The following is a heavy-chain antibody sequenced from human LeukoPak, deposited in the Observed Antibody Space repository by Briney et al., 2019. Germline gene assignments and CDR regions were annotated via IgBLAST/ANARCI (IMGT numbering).Heavy chain of an antibody. CDR3: ARGRDYSTSLDYYYLDV. J-gene: IGHJ6*03. V-gene: IGHV4-59*01. D-gene: IGHD4-11*01. Sequence: SETLSLTCSVSGGSISGYYWSWIRHSPGKGLEWIGFIYYSGSSNYNPFLKSRVTISIDTSKNQFSLKLSSVTPADTAVYYCARGRDYSTSLDYYYLDVWGKGTTVTFSS. CDR1: GGSISGYY. CDR2: IYYSGSS.